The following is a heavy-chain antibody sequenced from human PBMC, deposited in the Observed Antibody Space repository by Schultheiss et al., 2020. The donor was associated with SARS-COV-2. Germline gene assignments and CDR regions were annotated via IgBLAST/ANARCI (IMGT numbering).Heavy chain of an antibody. CDR2: ISYDGSNK. D-gene: IGHD1-7*01. Sequence: GGSLRLSCAASGFTFSSYGMHWVRQAPGKGLEWVAVISYDGSNKYYADSVKGRFTISRDNSKNTLYLQMNSLRAEDTAVYYCAREAGTTNYGMDVWGRGTTVTVSS. CDR3: AREAGTTNYGMDV. J-gene: IGHJ6*02. V-gene: IGHV3-30*03. CDR1: GFTFSSYG.